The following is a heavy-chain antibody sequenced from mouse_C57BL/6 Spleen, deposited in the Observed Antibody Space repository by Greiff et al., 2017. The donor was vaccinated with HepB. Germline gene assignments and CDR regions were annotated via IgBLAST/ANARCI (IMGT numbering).Heavy chain of an antibody. Sequence: QVQLKQPGAELVMPGASVKLSCKASGYTFTSYWMHWVKQRPGQGLEWIGEIDPSDSYTNYNQKFKGKSTLTVDKSSSTAYMQLSSLTSEDSAVYYCARCYGSSYYFDYWGQGTTLTVSS. V-gene: IGHV1-69*01. J-gene: IGHJ2*01. CDR3: ARCYGSSYYFDY. CDR2: IDPSDSYT. D-gene: IGHD1-1*01. CDR1: GYTFTSYW.